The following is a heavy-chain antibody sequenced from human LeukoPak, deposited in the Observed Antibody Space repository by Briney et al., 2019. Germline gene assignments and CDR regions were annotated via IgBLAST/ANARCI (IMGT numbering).Heavy chain of an antibody. V-gene: IGHV3-74*01. CDR3: ARDFLFRGY. D-gene: IGHD2-21*01. CDR2: INPDGSRT. CDR1: GFTFGSYW. Sequence: GGSLRLSCAASGFTFGSYWMHWVRQAPGEGLEWVSRINPDGSRTSNAGSVKGRFTISRDNAKNTLYLQMNSLRVDDTAVYYCARDFLFRGYWGQGTLVTVSS. J-gene: IGHJ4*02.